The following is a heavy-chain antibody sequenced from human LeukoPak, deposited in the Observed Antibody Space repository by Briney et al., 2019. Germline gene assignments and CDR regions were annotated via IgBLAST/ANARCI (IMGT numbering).Heavy chain of an antibody. V-gene: IGHV3-48*01. CDR3: ARDGGYSGYDADC. CDR2: ISDSSAM. J-gene: IGHJ4*02. Sequence: GGSLRLSCAASGFTFSTYSMKWVRQAPGKGLEWVSYISDSSAMYYADSARGRFTISRENDKNSLFLQMNSLRAEDTAVYYCARDGGYSGYDADCWGQGTLVTVSS. CDR1: GFTFSTYS. D-gene: IGHD5-12*01.